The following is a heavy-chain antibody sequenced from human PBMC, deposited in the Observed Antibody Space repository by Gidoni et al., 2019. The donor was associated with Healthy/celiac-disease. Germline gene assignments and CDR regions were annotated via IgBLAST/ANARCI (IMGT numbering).Heavy chain of an antibody. D-gene: IGHD2-2*01. CDR1: GGTFSSYS. V-gene: IGHV1-69*01. J-gene: IGHJ5*02. Sequence: QVQLVQSGAEVKKPGSSVKVSCKASGGTFSSYSISWVGQAPGQGLEWMGGIIPIFGTANYAQKFQGRVTMTADESTSTAYMELSSLRSEDTAVYYCARDRCSSTSCYRDWFDPWGQGTLVTVSS. CDR2: IIPIFGTA. CDR3: ARDRCSSTSCYRDWFDP.